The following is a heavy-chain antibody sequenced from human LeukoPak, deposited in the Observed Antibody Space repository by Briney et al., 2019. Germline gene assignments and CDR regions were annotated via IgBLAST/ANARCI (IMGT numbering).Heavy chain of an antibody. CDR3: AKEALIGALYYFDY. Sequence: PGGSLRLSCAASGFTFSSYSMSWVRQAPGKGLEWVSAVSGSGSSTYYADSVKGRFTISRDNSKNTLYLRMNSLRAEDTAVYYCAKEALIGALYYFDYWGQGTLVTVSS. V-gene: IGHV3-23*01. CDR1: GFTFSSYS. D-gene: IGHD3-10*01. J-gene: IGHJ4*02. CDR2: VSGSGSST.